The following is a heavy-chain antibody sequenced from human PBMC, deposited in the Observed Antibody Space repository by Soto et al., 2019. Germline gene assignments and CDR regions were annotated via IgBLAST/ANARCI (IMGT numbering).Heavy chain of an antibody. Sequence: ETLSLTCTVSGGSISSYYWSWIRQPPGKGLEWIGYIYYSGSTNYNPSLKSRVTISVDTSKNQFSLKLSSVTAADTAVYYCARHALMIGNYAFDIWGQGTMVTVS. CDR3: ARHALMIGNYAFDI. V-gene: IGHV4-59*08. D-gene: IGHD3-22*01. CDR1: GGSISSYY. CDR2: IYYSGST. J-gene: IGHJ3*02.